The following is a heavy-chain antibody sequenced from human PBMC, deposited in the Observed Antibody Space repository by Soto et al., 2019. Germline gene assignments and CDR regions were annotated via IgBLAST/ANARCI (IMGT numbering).Heavy chain of an antibody. J-gene: IGHJ6*02. CDR3: AKAPRRLGVLSYYGMDV. V-gene: IGHV3-23*01. CDR2: ISGSGGST. D-gene: IGHD1-1*01. CDR1: GFTFSSYA. Sequence: EVQLLESGGGLVQPGGSLRLSCAASGFTFSSYAMSWVRQAPGKGLEWVSAISGSGGSTYYADSVKGRFTISRDNSKNTLYLQMNSLRAEHMAVYYCAKAPRRLGVLSYYGMDVWSQGTTVTVSS.